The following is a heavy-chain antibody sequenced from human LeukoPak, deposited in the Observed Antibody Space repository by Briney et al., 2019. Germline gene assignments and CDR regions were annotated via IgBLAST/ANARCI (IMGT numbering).Heavy chain of an antibody. V-gene: IGHV4-38-2*02. CDR2: IYHSGST. CDR1: GYSISSGYY. Sequence: SETLSLTCTVSGYSISSGYYWGWIRQPPGKGLEWIGSIYHSGSTYYNPSLKSRVTISVDTSKNQFSLKLSSVTAADTAVYYCARHSGYWNDGEAFDYWGQGTLVTVSS. D-gene: IGHD1-1*01. J-gene: IGHJ4*02. CDR3: ARHSGYWNDGEAFDY.